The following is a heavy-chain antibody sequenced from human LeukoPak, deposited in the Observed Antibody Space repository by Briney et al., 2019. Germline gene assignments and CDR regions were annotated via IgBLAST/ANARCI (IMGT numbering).Heavy chain of an antibody. CDR3: AREVHCSSTSCPHNWFDP. Sequence: ASVKVSCKASGYTFTVYFMHWVRQAPGQGLEWMGWINPNSGGTNYAQKFQGRVTMTRDTSISTAYMELSRLRSDDTAVYYCAREVHCSSTSCPHNWFDPWGQGTLVTVSS. CDR1: GYTFTVYF. CDR2: INPNSGGT. J-gene: IGHJ5*02. V-gene: IGHV1-2*02. D-gene: IGHD2-2*01.